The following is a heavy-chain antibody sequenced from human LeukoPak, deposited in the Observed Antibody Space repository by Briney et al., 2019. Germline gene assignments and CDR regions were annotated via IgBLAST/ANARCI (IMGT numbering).Heavy chain of an antibody. CDR1: GSIFTTYW. V-gene: IGHV5-51*01. Sequence: GASLEISCEGSGSIFTTYWIGWVRQLPGKGLEWMGIIYPGDSDTSYSPSFQGQVIISADKTISTSYLQWSSLKASDTAIYYCARRSCSGSICYDYWGQGTLVTVSS. J-gene: IGHJ4*02. CDR3: ARRSCSGSICYDY. D-gene: IGHD2-15*01. CDR2: IYPGDSDT.